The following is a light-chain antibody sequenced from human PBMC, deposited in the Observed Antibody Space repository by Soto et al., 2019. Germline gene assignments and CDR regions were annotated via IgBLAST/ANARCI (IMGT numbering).Light chain of an antibody. J-gene: IGKJ1*01. CDR1: QSVSSSY. V-gene: IGKV3-20*01. Sequence: EIVLTQSPGTLSLSPGERATLSCRASQSVSSSYLAWYQQKPGQAPRLLIYGASSRATGIPDRFSGSWSGTGFTLTISRLEPEDCAVYYCQQYGSSPWTIGQGSKVEIK. CDR2: GAS. CDR3: QQYGSSPWT.